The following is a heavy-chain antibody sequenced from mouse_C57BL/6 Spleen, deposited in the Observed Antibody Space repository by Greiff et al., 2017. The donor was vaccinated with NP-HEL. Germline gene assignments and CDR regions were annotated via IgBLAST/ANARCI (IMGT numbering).Heavy chain of an antibody. J-gene: IGHJ4*01. CDR1: GYAFSSSW. CDR2: IYPGDGDT. D-gene: IGHD2-3*01. Sequence: VMLVESGPELVKPGASVKISCKASGYAFSSSWMNWVKQRPGKGLEWIGRIYPGDGDTNYNGKFKGKATLTADKSSSTAYMQLSSLTSEDSAVYFCARCDGYYLYAMDYWGQGTSVTVSS. V-gene: IGHV1-82*01. CDR3: ARCDGYYLYAMDY.